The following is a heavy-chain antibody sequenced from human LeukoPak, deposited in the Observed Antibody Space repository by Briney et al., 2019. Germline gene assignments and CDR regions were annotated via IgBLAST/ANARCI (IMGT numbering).Heavy chain of an antibody. V-gene: IGHV3-48*04. D-gene: IGHD2-21*02. CDR2: ISSSGSTI. Sequence: PGGSLRLSCAASGFTFSSYSMNWVRQAPGKGLEWVSYISSSGSTIYYADSVKGRFTISRDNAKNSLYLQMNSLRAEDTAVYYCARDSPTLVTAMFDYWGQGTLVTVSS. J-gene: IGHJ4*02. CDR1: GFTFSSYS. CDR3: ARDSPTLVTAMFDY.